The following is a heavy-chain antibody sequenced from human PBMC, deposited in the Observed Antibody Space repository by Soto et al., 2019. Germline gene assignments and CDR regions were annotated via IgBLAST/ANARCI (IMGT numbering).Heavy chain of an antibody. CDR3: ARDRNLETSAWARDY. CDR1: GYTFTSHY. D-gene: IGHD6-19*01. CDR2: INANSGTT. V-gene: IGHV1-46*03. Sequence: QVQLVQSGAEVKKPGAAVEVSCKASGYTFTSHYVHWVRQAPGQGLEWMGLINANSGTTSYAQKFQGRVTMTRDTSTGTVYMELSSLRFEDTAVYYCARDRNLETSAWARDYWGQGTLVTVSS. J-gene: IGHJ4*02.